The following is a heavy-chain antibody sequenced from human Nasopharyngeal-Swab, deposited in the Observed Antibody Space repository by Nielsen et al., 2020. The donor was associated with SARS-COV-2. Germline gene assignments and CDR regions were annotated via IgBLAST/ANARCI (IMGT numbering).Heavy chain of an antibody. Sequence: GESLKISCAASGFPFSRHDMTWVRQAPGKGLEWVATISGSGGSTNYADSVKGRFTISRDNSENTLYLQMNSLRAEDTAVYYCANRRGSSWHPYCFDYWGQGTLVTVSS. CDR1: GFPFSRHD. CDR2: ISGSGGST. CDR3: ANRRGSSWHPYCFDY. V-gene: IGHV3-23*01. J-gene: IGHJ4*02. D-gene: IGHD6-13*01.